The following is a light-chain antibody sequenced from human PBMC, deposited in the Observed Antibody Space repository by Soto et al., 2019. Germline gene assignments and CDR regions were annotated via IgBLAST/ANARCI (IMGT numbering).Light chain of an antibody. CDR3: QRDNSVPVT. Sequence: QMTQSPSSLSASVGDRVTITCRASQDIGIYLAWYQQRPGTVPKLLIYSASTLKSGYPSRFSGSGSGTAFTLTISSLQPEDVATDYCQRDNSVPVTFGQGTRLEI. CDR2: SAS. J-gene: IGKJ5*01. V-gene: IGKV1-27*01. CDR1: QDIGIY.